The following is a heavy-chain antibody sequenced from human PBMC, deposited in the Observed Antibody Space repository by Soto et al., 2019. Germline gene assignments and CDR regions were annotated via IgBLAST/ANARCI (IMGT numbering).Heavy chain of an antibody. D-gene: IGHD2-2*01. CDR2: ISPIGGSA. CDR1: GYTFTSYH. CDR3: ARVGTSGESYFDY. V-gene: IGHV1-46*01. Sequence: ASVKVSCKASGYTFTSYHMHWVLQAPGQGLEWMGIISPIGGSASHAQKFQDRVTMTRDTSTSTVYMELSSLKSEDTAIYYCARVGTSGESYFDYWGQGTLVTVSS. J-gene: IGHJ4*02.